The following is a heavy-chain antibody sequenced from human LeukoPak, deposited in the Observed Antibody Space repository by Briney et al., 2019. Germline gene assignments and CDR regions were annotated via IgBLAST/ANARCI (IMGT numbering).Heavy chain of an antibody. J-gene: IGHJ4*02. D-gene: IGHD3-22*01. Sequence: ASVKVSCKASGGTFSSYAISWVRQAPGQGLEWMGRIIPIFGIANYAQKFQGRVTITAVKSTSTAYMELSSLRSEDTAVYYCASGGGYYYDSSGYWFDYWGQGTLVTVSS. V-gene: IGHV1-69*04. CDR1: GGTFSSYA. CDR3: ASGGGYYYDSSGYWFDY. CDR2: IIPIFGIA.